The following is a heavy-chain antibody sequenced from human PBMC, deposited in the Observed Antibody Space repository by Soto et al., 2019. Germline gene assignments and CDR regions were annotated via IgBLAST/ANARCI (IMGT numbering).Heavy chain of an antibody. Sequence: QVQLVDSGGGVVQPGRSLRLSCAASGFPFSSSAIHWVRQAPGKWLERVAFISYDGSNTHYADSVRGRFSVSRDNSNNTLDLQTNSPRAEDTAVYYCARARGGDRYNPLDYWGQGTPLTVSS. CDR2: ISYDGSNT. CDR3: ARARGGDRYNPLDY. CDR1: GFPFSSSA. D-gene: IGHD2-21*01. V-gene: IGHV3-30-3*01. J-gene: IGHJ4*02.